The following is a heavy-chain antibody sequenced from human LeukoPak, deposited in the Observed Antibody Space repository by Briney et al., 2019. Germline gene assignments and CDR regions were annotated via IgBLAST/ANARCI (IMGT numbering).Heavy chain of an antibody. CDR3: ARDPLDSSGWYGEDY. Sequence: SSETLSLTCTVSGYSISSGYYWGWIRQPPGKGLEWIGEINHSGSTYYNPSLKSRVTISVDTSKNQFSLKLSSVTAADTAVYYCARDPLDSSGWYGEDYWGQGTLVTVSS. V-gene: IGHV4-38-2*02. CDR1: GYSISSGYY. CDR2: INHSGST. D-gene: IGHD6-19*01. J-gene: IGHJ4*02.